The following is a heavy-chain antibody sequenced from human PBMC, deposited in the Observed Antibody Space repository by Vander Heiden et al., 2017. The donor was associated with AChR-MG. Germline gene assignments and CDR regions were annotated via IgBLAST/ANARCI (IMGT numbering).Heavy chain of an antibody. D-gene: IGHD3-22*01. CDR2: ISGSGGST. Sequence: EVQLLESGGGLVQPGGSLRLSCAASGFTFSSYPMTWVRQAAGKGLEWVSDISGSGGSTYYADSVKGRFTISRDNSKNTLYLQMNSLRAEDTAVYYCAKPIYYYDSSGSPIENFDLWGRGTLVTVSS. CDR1: GFTFSSYP. CDR3: AKPIYYYDSSGSPIENFDL. J-gene: IGHJ2*01. V-gene: IGHV3-23*01.